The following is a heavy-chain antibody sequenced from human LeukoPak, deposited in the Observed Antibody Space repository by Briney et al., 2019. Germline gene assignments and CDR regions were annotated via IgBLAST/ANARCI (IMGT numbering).Heavy chain of an antibody. Sequence: SETLSLTCAVYGGSFSGYYWSWIRQPPGKGLEWIGEINHSGSTNFNPSLKSRVTISVDTSKNQFSLKLSSVTAADTAVYYCARVHPKYYDILTGYHTTEGTTGHFDYWGQGTLVTVSS. CDR1: GGSFSGYY. V-gene: IGHV4-34*01. CDR2: INHSGST. CDR3: ARVHPKYYDILTGYHTTEGTTGHFDY. J-gene: IGHJ4*02. D-gene: IGHD3-9*01.